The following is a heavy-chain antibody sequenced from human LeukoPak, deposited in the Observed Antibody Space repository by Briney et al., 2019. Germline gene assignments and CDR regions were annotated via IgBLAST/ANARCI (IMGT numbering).Heavy chain of an antibody. CDR2: IYSGGST. CDR1: GFTVSSNY. V-gene: IGHV3-53*04. CDR3: ARDPGYYGSGSYGRKYYYYGMDV. Sequence: GGSLRLSCAASGFTVSSNYMSWVRQAPGKGLEWVSVIYSGGSTYYADSVKCRFTVSRHNSKNTLYLQMNSLRAEDTAVYYCARDPGYYGSGSYGRKYYYYGMDVWGQGTTVTVSS. D-gene: IGHD3-10*01. J-gene: IGHJ6*02.